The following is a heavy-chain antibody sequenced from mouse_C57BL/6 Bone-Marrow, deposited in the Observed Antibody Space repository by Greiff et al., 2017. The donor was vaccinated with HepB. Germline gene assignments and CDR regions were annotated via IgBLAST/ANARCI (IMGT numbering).Heavy chain of an antibody. Sequence: VKLMESGPELVKPGASVKISCKASGYSFTSYYMHWVKQRPGQGLEWIGWIYPGSGNTKYNEKFKGKATLTADTSSSTAYMQLSSLTSEDSAVYYCARVRLRPWYFDVWGTGTTVTVSS. V-gene: IGHV1-66*01. J-gene: IGHJ1*03. CDR1: GYSFTSYY. D-gene: IGHD2-4*01. CDR3: ARVRLRPWYFDV. CDR2: IYPGSGNT.